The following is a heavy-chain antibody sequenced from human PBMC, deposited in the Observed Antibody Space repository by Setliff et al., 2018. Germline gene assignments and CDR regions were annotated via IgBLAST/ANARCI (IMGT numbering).Heavy chain of an antibody. CDR3: ERLVRYCSTTSCQRTSGDDF. Sequence: GASVKVSCKTSGYTFSDSLISWVRQAPGQGLEWVGWISSYSGNTYYAQKLQDRVTLTTDTSTKTAYMDLRSLRSDDTAVYYCERLVRYCSTTSCQRTSGDDFWGLGTLVTVSS. CDR1: GYTFSDSL. D-gene: IGHD2-2*01. V-gene: IGHV1-18*01. J-gene: IGHJ4*02. CDR2: ISSYSGNT.